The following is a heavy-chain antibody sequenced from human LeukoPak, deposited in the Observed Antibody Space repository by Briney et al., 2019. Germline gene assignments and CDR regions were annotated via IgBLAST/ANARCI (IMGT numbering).Heavy chain of an antibody. Sequence: SETLSLTCAVYGGSFSGYYWSWIRQPPGKGLEWIGEINHSGSTNYNPSLNSRVTISVDTSKNQFSLKLSSVTAADTAVYYCARGRIAAAGTGPYYYYGMDVWGQGTTVTVSS. CDR2: INHSGST. CDR1: GGSFSGYY. J-gene: IGHJ6*02. CDR3: ARGRIAAAGTGPYYYYGMDV. V-gene: IGHV4-34*01. D-gene: IGHD6-13*01.